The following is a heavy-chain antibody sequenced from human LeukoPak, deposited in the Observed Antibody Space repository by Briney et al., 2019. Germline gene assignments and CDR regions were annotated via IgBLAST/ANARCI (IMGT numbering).Heavy chain of an antibody. J-gene: IGHJ5*02. V-gene: IGHV3-73*01. D-gene: IGHD6-13*01. CDR3: TSAAVKAYNWFDP. CDR2: IRSKANSYAT. Sequence: PGGSLRLSCAASGFTFSGSAMHWVRQASGKGLEWVGRIRSKANSYATAYAASVKGRFTISRDDSKNTAYLQVNSLKTEDTAVYYCTSAAVKAYNWFDPWGQGTLVTVSS. CDR1: GFTFSGSA.